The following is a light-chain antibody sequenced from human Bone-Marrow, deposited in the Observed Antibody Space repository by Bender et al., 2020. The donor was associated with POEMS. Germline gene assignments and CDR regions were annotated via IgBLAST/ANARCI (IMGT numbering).Light chain of an antibody. Sequence: SYELTQPSSVSVSPGQTARITCSGDVLAKKYARWFQQKPGLAPVLVIYKDSERPSGIPERFSGSSSGTTVTLTISGAQDEDEADYYCYSATDNNLVVFGGGTKLTVL. CDR2: KDS. V-gene: IGLV3-27*01. CDR1: VLAKKY. J-gene: IGLJ2*01. CDR3: YSATDNNLVV.